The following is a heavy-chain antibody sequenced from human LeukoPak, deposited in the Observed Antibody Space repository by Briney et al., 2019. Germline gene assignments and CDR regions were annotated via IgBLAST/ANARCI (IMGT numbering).Heavy chain of an antibody. Sequence: PSETLSLTCTVSGGSISSGGYYWCWIRQHPGKGLEWIGYIYYSGSTYYNPSLKSRVTISVDTSKNQFSLKLSSVTAADTAVYYCARCVAVAGTGFDYWGQGTLVTVSS. CDR1: GGSISSGGYY. V-gene: IGHV4-31*03. CDR2: IYYSGST. D-gene: IGHD6-19*01. J-gene: IGHJ4*02. CDR3: ARCVAVAGTGFDY.